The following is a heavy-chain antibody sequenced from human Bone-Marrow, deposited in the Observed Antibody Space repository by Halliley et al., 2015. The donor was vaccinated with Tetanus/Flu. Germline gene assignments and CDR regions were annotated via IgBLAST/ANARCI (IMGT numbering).Heavy chain of an antibody. CDR3: ARSGRTRSDY. V-gene: IGHV4-4*02. J-gene: IGHJ4*02. CDR2: IFRDGST. Sequence: GLXXVGEIFRDGSTPLNSSLKSRVTMSVDKSNNQFSLWVTSVTAADTAFYYCARSGRTRSDYWGQGTLVIVSS.